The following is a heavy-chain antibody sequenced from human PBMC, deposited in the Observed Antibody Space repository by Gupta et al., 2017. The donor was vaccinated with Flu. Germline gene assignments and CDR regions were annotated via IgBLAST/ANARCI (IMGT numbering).Heavy chain of an antibody. V-gene: IGHV3-30*18. CDR1: G. CDR2: ISYDGSNK. Sequence: GMNWVRQAPGKGLEWVAVISYDGSNKYYADSVKGRFTISRDNSKNTLYLQMNSLRAEDTAVYYCAKEDIVVVPAGSTNYYYYYMDVWGKGTTVTVSS. CDR3: AKEDIVVVPAGSTNYYYYYMDV. D-gene: IGHD2-2*01. J-gene: IGHJ6*03.